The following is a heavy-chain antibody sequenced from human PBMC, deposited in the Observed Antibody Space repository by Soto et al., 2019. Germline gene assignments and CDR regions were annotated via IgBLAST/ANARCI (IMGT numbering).Heavy chain of an antibody. CDR2: ISSRSDTI. Sequence: GGSLRLSCAASGFTFSSYNMNWVRLAPGKGLEWISHISSRSDTIYYADSVKGRLTISRDNAKYSLYLQMNSLRAEDTAVYYCARPPYGRYYYYYMDVWGKGTTVTVSS. CDR1: GFTFSSYN. CDR3: ARPPYGRYYYYYMDV. V-gene: IGHV3-48*01. D-gene: IGHD3-10*01. J-gene: IGHJ6*03.